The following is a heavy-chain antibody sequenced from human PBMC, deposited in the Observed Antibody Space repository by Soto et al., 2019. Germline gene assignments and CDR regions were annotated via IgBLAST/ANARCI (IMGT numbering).Heavy chain of an antibody. V-gene: IGHV4-34*01. D-gene: IGHD6-25*01. CDR3: ARGPVGKRLRPGWFDY. CDR2: INHSGST. J-gene: IGHJ4*02. CDR1: GGSFSGYY. Sequence: SETLSLTCAVYGGSFSGYYWSWIRQPPGKGLEWIGEINHSGSTNYNPSLKSRVTISVDTSKNQFSLKLSSVTAADTAVYYCARGPVGKRLRPGWFDYWGQGTLVTVSS.